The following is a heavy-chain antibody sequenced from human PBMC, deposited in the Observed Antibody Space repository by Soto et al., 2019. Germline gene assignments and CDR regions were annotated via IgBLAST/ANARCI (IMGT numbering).Heavy chain of an antibody. Sequence: QITLKESGPTLVKPTQTLTLTCTFSGFSFTTDGMGVGWIRQPPGKALEWLALIYWDDDKRFSPSLKSRLTITKDAFSNQVVLTLTNMDPAHTATYYCAHVYLAASGTRYYFDYWGQGTLVTVSS. CDR2: IYWDDDK. J-gene: IGHJ4*02. D-gene: IGHD1-1*01. CDR3: AHVYLAASGTRYYFDY. CDR1: GFSFTTDGMG. V-gene: IGHV2-5*02.